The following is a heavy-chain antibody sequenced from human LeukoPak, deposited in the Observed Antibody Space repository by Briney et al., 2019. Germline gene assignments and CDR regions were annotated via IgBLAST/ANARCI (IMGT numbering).Heavy chain of an antibody. CDR3: TRDLSGYGSGSYSSFVY. D-gene: IGHD3-10*01. V-gene: IGHV3-23*01. Sequence: GGSLRLSCAASGFTFSSYAMSWVRQAPGKGLEWVSAISGSGGSTYYADSVKGRFTISRDNFKHTLYLQMNSLRAEDTAVYYCTRDLSGYGSGSYSSFVYWGQGTLVTVSS. CDR2: ISGSGGST. J-gene: IGHJ4*02. CDR1: GFTFSSYA.